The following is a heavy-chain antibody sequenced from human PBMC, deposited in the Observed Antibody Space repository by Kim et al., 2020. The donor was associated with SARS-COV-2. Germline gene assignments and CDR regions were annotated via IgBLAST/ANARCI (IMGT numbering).Heavy chain of an antibody. D-gene: IGHD1-26*01. CDR3: AREEPGSYYDY. CDR1: GFTFSSYW. CDR2: INSDGSRT. J-gene: IGHJ4*02. V-gene: IGHV3-74*01. Sequence: GGSLRLSCAASGFTFSSYWMHWVRQAPGKGLVWVSLINSDGSRTSYADPVKGRFTISRDNAKNTLDLQMNSLRVEDTAAYYCAREEPGSYYDYWGQGNLV.